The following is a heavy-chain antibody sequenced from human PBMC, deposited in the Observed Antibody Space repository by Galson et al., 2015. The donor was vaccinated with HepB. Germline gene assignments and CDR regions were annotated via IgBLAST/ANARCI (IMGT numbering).Heavy chain of an antibody. CDR3: AREMLVLENTFYGAGGTYFSYGMDV. CDR1: GFTFSGSA. CDR2: ISSSGTTI. J-gene: IGHJ6*02. D-gene: IGHD2/OR15-2a*01. Sequence: SLRLSCAASGFTFSGSAMHWVRQASGKGLEWVSHISSSGTTISYADSVKGRFTISRDNAKNSLYLQLNSLRAEDTALYYCAREMLVLENTFYGAGGTYFSYGMDVWGQGTTVTVSS. V-gene: IGHV3-48*03.